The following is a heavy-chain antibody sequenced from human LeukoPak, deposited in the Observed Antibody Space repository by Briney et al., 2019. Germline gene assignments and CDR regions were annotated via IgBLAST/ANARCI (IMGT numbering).Heavy chain of an antibody. CDR2: IDSAGDT. CDR1: GFSFSTYD. D-gene: IGHD3-10*01. CDR3: ARGRLIGRIPWAFDV. J-gene: IGHJ3*01. Sequence: GGSLRLSCAASGFSFSTYDMHWVRQVTGKGLEWVSAIDSAGDTYYPGSVKGRFTISRENAKNSLYLQMNSLTAGDTAVYYCARGRLIGRIPWAFDVWGRGTMVTVSS. V-gene: IGHV3-13*04.